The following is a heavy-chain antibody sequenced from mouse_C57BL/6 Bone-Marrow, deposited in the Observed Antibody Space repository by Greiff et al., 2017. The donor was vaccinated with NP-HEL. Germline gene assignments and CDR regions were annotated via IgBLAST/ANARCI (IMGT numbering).Heavy chain of an antibody. CDR2: ISSGGSYT. D-gene: IGHD2-5*01. J-gene: IGHJ2*01. V-gene: IGHV5-6*01. Sequence: EVQLVESGGDLVKPGGSLTLSCAASGFTFSSYGMSWVRQTPDKRLEWVATISSGGSYTYYPDSVKGRFTISRDNAKNTLYLQMSSLKSEDTAMYYCARHYYSNYFDYWGQGTTLTVSS. CDR1: GFTFSSYG. CDR3: ARHYYSNYFDY.